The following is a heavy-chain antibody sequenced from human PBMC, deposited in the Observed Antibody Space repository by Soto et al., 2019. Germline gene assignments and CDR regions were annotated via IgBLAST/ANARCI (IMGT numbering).Heavy chain of an antibody. D-gene: IGHD2-2*01. Sequence: QVQLVQSGAEVKKPGSSVKVSCKASGGTFSSYAISWGRQAPGQGLEWMGGIIPISGTANYAQKFQGRVTITADESTSTAYMELSSLRSEDTAGYYCARSQGSSTSLEIYYYYYYGMDVWGQGTTVTVSS. V-gene: IGHV1-69*01. J-gene: IGHJ6*02. CDR2: IIPISGTA. CDR1: GGTFSSYA. CDR3: ARSQGSSTSLEIYYYYYYGMDV.